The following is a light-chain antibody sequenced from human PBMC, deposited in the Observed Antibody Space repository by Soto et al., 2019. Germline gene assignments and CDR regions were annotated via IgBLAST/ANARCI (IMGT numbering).Light chain of an antibody. J-gene: IGKJ1*01. Sequence: DIQMTQAPSTLSAPLGETVTVTCRASQSVSGWLAWYQQKPGEAPKLLIYDASALPRGVPSRFSGSGSGTKFTLTIASLQPDDFATYYCQQYGTFSGTFGPGTKVDIK. CDR2: DAS. CDR1: QSVSGW. CDR3: QQYGTFSGT. V-gene: IGKV1-5*01.